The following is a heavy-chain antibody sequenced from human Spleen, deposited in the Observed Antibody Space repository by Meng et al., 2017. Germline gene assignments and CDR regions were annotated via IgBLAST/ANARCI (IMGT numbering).Heavy chain of an antibody. CDR1: GYPFTAYY. V-gene: IGHV1-2*06. J-gene: IGHJ4*02. CDR2: IIPNSGDT. D-gene: IGHD3-10*02. Sequence: QVQLVQSGAEVKEPGASVKVSCKPSGYPFTAYYIHWVRQAPGQGLEWMGHIIPNSGDTLYAPKFQGRVSMTADTSIGTAYVELSGLRSDDTAVYYCARVSGDYYFDYWGQGTLVTVSS. CDR3: ARVSGDYYFDY.